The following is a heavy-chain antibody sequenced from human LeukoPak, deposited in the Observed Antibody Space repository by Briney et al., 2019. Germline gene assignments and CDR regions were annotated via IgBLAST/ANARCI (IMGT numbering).Heavy chain of an antibody. CDR3: TSDSSGYYLDY. CDR2: IYYTGST. Sequence: PSETLSLTCSVSGGSISSSSYYWGWIRQPPGKGLEWIGSIYYTGSTYYNPSLKSRVTISVDTSKNQFSLKLSSVTAADTAVHYCTSDSSGYYLDYWGQGALVTVSS. CDR1: GGSISSSSYY. D-gene: IGHD3-22*01. J-gene: IGHJ4*02. V-gene: IGHV4-39*01.